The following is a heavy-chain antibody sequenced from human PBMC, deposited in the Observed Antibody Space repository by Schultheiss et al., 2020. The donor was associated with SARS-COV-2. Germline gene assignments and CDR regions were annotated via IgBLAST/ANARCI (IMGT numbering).Heavy chain of an antibody. Sequence: GGSLRLSCAASGFTFSSSWMHWVCQAPEKGLEWVADIKCDGSEKYYADSVKGRFTISRDNSKNTLYLQMNSLRAEDTAVYYCAREDYGDSDFDYWGQGTLVTVSS. V-gene: IGHV3-52*01. CDR1: GFTFSSSW. CDR2: IKCDGSEK. D-gene: IGHD4-17*01. CDR3: AREDYGDSDFDY. J-gene: IGHJ4*02.